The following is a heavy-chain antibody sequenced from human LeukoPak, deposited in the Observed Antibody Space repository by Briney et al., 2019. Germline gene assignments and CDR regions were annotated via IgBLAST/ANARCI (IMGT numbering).Heavy chain of an antibody. Sequence: PSETLSLTCTVSGGSISSSSYYWGWIRRPPGKGLEWIGSIYYSGTTYYNPSLKSRVTISVDTSKNQFSLKLSSVTAADTAVYYCARSKKDTVILTPFDYWGQGTLVTVSS. V-gene: IGHV4-39*07. D-gene: IGHD5-18*01. CDR1: GGSISSSSYY. J-gene: IGHJ4*02. CDR3: ARSKKDTVILTPFDY. CDR2: IYYSGTT.